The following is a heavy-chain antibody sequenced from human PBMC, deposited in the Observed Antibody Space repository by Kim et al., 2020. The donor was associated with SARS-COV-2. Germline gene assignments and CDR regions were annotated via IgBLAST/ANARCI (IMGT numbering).Heavy chain of an antibody. J-gene: IGHJ4*02. CDR2: ISGDESST. CDR3: ARRAYCSGWWYFDL. CDR1: GFTLSSYW. D-gene: IGHD6-19*01. Sequence: GGSLRLSCAASGFTLSSYWMHWVRQAPGKGLVWVSRISGDESSTSYADSVKGRFTISRDNAKNALYLQMNSLRVEDTAVYYCARRAYCSGWWYFDLWGQGPLVTVPS. V-gene: IGHV3-74*01.